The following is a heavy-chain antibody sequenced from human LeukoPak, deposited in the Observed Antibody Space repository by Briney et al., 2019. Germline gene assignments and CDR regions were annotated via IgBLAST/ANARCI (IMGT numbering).Heavy chain of an antibody. Sequence: PGGSLRLSCAASGFTFSSYGMHCVRQAPGKGLEWVAFIRYDGSNKYYAYSVKAPFTITSHNSKNTLYLQMNRLRAEASAAVYCATDWCGADCLTDAFDIWGQGTMVTVSS. D-gene: IGHD2-21*02. V-gene: IGHV3-30*02. CDR1: GFTFSSYG. J-gene: IGHJ3*02. CDR2: IRYDGSNK. CDR3: ATDWCGADCLTDAFDI.